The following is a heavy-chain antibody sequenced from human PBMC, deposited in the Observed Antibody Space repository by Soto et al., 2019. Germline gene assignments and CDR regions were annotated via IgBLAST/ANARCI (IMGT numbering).Heavy chain of an antibody. J-gene: IGHJ6*02. Sequence: GGSFSGDYWSWIRQHPGKGLEWIGEINHSGSTNYNPSLKSRVTISVDTSKNQFSLKLSSVTAADTAVYYCARVRSGYYYGYYYYGMDVWGQGTTVTVSS. CDR2: INHSGST. D-gene: IGHD3-22*01. CDR3: ARVRSGYYYGYYYYGMDV. V-gene: IGHV4-34*01. CDR1: GGSFSGDY.